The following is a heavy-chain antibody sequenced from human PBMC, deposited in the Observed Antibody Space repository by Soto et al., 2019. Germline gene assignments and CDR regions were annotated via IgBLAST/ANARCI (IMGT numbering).Heavy chain of an antibody. CDR1: GYPFTDYY. J-gene: IGHJ6*01. Sequence: APEKVSCKASGYPFTDYYLHWVRQAPGQGLEWMGWINANSGGTNFAQKFQGRVTMTTDTSIDKAYMDLNRLRSDVTAVYFSARSRMISESCMDVGGQGTTVTVFS. V-gene: IGHV1-2*02. D-gene: IGHD3-22*01. CDR2: INANSGGT. CDR3: ARSRMISESCMDV.